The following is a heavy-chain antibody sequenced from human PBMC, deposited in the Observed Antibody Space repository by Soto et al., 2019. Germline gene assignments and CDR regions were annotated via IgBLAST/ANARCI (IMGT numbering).Heavy chain of an antibody. J-gene: IGHJ3*02. V-gene: IGHV3-30*04. CDR3: ARAMSGVPFDAFDI. D-gene: IGHD1-26*01. CDR2: ISYDGSNK. CDR1: GFTFSSYA. Sequence: GGSLRLSCAASGFTFSSYAMHLVRQAPGKWLEWVAVISYDGSNKYYADSVKGRFTISRDNSKNTLYLQMNSLRAEDTAVYYCARAMSGVPFDAFDIWGQGTMVTVSS.